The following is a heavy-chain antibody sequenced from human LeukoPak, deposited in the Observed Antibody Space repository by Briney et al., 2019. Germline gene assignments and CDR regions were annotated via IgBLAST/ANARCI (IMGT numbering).Heavy chain of an antibody. J-gene: IGHJ6*03. Sequence: SETLSLTCTVSGGSISSYYWSWIRQPPGKGLEWIGYIYYSGSTNYNPSLKSRVTISVDTSKNQFSLKLSSVTAADTAVYYCARCSGSYCNRYYYYYMDVWGKGTTVTISS. CDR2: IYYSGST. D-gene: IGHD3-10*02. CDR1: GGSISSYY. CDR3: ARCSGSYCNRYYYYYMDV. V-gene: IGHV4-59*08.